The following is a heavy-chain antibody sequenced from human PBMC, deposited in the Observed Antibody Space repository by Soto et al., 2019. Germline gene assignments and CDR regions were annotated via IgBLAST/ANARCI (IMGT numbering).Heavy chain of an antibody. Sequence: QVQLVQSGAEVKKPGSSVRDSCKASGDSFSKYTVNWVRQAPRQGLEWMGGIIPRFGTTNYAPTLQGRVTITADQSMNTVFLELSSLRSEDTALYYCARGRGLYNSGRSQLDSWGQGTLVTVSS. CDR2: IIPRFGTT. CDR1: GDSFSKYT. CDR3: ARGRGLYNSGRSQLDS. V-gene: IGHV1-69*01. D-gene: IGHD1-1*01. J-gene: IGHJ4*02.